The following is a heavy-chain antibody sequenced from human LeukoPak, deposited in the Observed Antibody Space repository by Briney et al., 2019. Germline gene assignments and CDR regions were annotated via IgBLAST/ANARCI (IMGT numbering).Heavy chain of an antibody. CDR2: INHSGST. CDR1: GYSINNGYY. Sequence: SETLSLTCTVSGYSINNGYYWSWIRQPPGKGLEWIGEINHSGSTNYNPSLKSRVTISVDTSKNQFSLKLSSVTAADTAVYYCARVARVVVVAATHYYFDYWGQGTLVTVSS. J-gene: IGHJ4*02. V-gene: IGHV4-34*01. CDR3: ARVARVVVVAATHYYFDY. D-gene: IGHD2-15*01.